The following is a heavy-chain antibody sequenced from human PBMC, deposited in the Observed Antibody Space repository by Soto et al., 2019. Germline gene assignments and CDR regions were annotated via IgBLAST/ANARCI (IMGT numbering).Heavy chain of an antibody. Sequence: QVQLQESGPGLVKPSQTLSLTCTVSGGSISSGVYYWSWVRQHPGKGLEWIGYIYHSGSTYYSPSLKSRVTISVDTSKNQFSLKLNSVSAADTAVYFCARVRGGGDFGEFIRVFDYWGQGTLVTVSS. D-gene: IGHD3-10*01. CDR2: IYHSGST. J-gene: IGHJ4*02. CDR3: ARVRGGGDFGEFIRVFDY. CDR1: GGSISSGVYY. V-gene: IGHV4-31*03.